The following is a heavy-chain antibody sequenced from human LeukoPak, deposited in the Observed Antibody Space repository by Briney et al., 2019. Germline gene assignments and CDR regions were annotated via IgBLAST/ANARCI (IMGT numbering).Heavy chain of an antibody. CDR1: VFTFSTYG. CDR2: IPSDRSDN. V-gene: IGHV3-30*02. CDR3: AKGLGDYDDFRLGY. J-gene: IGHJ4*02. D-gene: IGHD4-17*01. Sequence: PGGSLRLSCAASVFTFSTYGFHWVRQAPGKGLEWVAFIPSDRSDNYYAKSVKGRFTISRDNFKNTLYLQMNSLRSEDTAVYYCAKGLGDYDDFRLGYWGQGTLVSVSS.